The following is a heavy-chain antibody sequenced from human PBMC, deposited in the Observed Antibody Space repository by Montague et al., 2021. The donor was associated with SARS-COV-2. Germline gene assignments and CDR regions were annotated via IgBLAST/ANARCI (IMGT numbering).Heavy chain of an antibody. J-gene: IGHJ6*02. CDR1: GFTFSNCN. CDR2: ISGSSGTI. V-gene: IGHV3-48*04. Sequence: SLRLSCAASGFTFSNCNMAWVRQAPGKGLEWISYISGSSGTIHYADYVKGRLTISRDNARDSQSLQMNSLRADDTAIYYCARHDAWSDYLMRTLYGMDVWGPGTTVIVSS. CDR3: ARHDAWSDYLMRTLYGMDV. D-gene: IGHD3-3*01.